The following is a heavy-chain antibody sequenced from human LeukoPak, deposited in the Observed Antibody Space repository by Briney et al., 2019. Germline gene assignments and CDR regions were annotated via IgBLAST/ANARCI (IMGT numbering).Heavy chain of an antibody. V-gene: IGHV2-5*01. Sequence: SGPTLVHPTPTLTLTCTFSGFSLSTSGVSVGWIRQPPGKALEWLSLISWNDDKGYSPSLKSRLTITKDMSGNQVVLRMTNVDPVDTATYFCAHRKVRGLYYYYMDVWGKGTTVTVSS. CDR1: GFSLSTSGVS. J-gene: IGHJ6*03. CDR3: AHRKVRGLYYYYMDV. CDR2: ISWNDDK. D-gene: IGHD3-10*01.